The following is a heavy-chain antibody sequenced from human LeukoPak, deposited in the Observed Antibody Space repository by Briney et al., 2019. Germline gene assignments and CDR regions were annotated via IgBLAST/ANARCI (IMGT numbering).Heavy chain of an antibody. Sequence: GESLKISCKRSGDSFTSYWIGWVRQMPGKGLEWMGIIYPGDSDTRYSPSFQGQVTISADKSISTAYLQWSSLKASDTAMYYCARSLSSSSWYFDYWGQGTLVTVSS. D-gene: IGHD6-6*01. CDR3: ARSLSSSSWYFDY. CDR1: GDSFTSYW. J-gene: IGHJ4*02. CDR2: IYPGDSDT. V-gene: IGHV5-51*01.